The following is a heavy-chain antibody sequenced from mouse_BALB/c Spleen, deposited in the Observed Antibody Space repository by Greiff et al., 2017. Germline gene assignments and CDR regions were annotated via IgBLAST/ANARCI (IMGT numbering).Heavy chain of an antibody. CDR1: GFTFSDYY. V-gene: IGHV5-4*02. CDR3: ARDYGNFYFDY. D-gene: IGHD2-1*01. CDR2: ISDGGSYT. J-gene: IGHJ2*01. Sequence: EVKVVESGGGLVKPGGSLKLSCAASGFTFSDYYMYWVRQTPEKRLEWVATISDGGSYTYYPDSVKGRFTISRDNAKNNLYLQMSSLKSEDTAMYYCARDYGNFYFDYWGQGTTLTVSS.